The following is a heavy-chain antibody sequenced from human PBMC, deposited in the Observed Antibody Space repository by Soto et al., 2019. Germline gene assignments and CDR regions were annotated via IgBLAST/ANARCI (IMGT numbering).Heavy chain of an antibody. J-gene: IGHJ6*02. D-gene: IGHD4-17*01. Sequence: SETLSLTCTVSGGSISSYYWSWIRQPPGKGLEWIGYIYYSGSTNYNPSLKSRVTISVDTSKNQFSLKLSSVTAADTAVYYCARDNRGNYGTYYYYGMDVWGRGTTVTVSS. CDR3: ARDNRGNYGTYYYYGMDV. CDR2: IYYSGST. V-gene: IGHV4-59*01. CDR1: GGSISSYY.